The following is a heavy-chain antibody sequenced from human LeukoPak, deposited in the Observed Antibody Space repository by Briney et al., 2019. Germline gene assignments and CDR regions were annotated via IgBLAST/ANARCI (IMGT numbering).Heavy chain of an antibody. V-gene: IGHV1-18*01. CDR2: ISAYNGNT. CDR1: GYTFTSYG. J-gene: IGHJ4*02. D-gene: IGHD4-17*01. Sequence: ASVKVSCKASGYTFTSYGISWVRQAPGQGLEWMGWISAYNGNTNYAQKLQGRVTMTTDTSTSTAYMELRSLRSDDTAVYYCARVHEAVTTCPFDYWGQGTLVTVSS. CDR3: ARVHEAVTTCPFDY.